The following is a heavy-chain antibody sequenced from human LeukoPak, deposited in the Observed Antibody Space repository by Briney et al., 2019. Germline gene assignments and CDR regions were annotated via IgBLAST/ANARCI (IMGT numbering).Heavy chain of an antibody. CDR1: GGSISSYY. CDR2: IYYSGST. J-gene: IGHJ5*02. CDR3: ARRSSGWCFDP. D-gene: IGHD6-19*01. V-gene: IGHV4-59*08. Sequence: PSETLPLTCTVSGGSISSYYWSWIRQPPGKGLEWIGYIYYSGSTNYNPSLKSRVTISVDTSKNQFSLKLSSVTAADTAVYYCARRSSGWCFDPWAREPWSPSPQ.